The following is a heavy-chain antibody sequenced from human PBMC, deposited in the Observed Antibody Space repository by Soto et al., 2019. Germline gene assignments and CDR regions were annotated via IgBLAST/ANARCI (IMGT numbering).Heavy chain of an antibody. CDR1: GFTFSNAW. D-gene: IGHD2-8*02. CDR2: ILNKATGGTT. J-gene: IGHJ2*01. Sequence: EELLVESGGGLVKPGGSLRLSCAASGFTFSNAWMSWVRQAPGKGPEWVGRILNKATGGTTDYIAPVKGRFSISRDDSKNTLYLQMDSLKTADTAVYYCATASTGFARYFDLWGRGTLVTVSS. CDR3: ATASTGFARYFDL. V-gene: IGHV3-15*01.